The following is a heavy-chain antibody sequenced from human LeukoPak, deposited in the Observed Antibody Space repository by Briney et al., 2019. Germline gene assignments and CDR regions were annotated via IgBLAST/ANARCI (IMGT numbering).Heavy chain of an antibody. CDR2: IWYDGSNK. D-gene: IGHD3-22*01. CDR1: GFTFSSYG. V-gene: IGHV3-33*01. Sequence: GGSLRLSCAASGFTFSSYGMHWVRQAPGKGLEWVAVIWYDGSNKYYAESVKGRFTISRDNSKNTLYLQMNSLRAEDTAVYYCVCHYSDTSGGYWGQGTLVTVSS. CDR3: VCHYSDTSGGY. J-gene: IGHJ4*02.